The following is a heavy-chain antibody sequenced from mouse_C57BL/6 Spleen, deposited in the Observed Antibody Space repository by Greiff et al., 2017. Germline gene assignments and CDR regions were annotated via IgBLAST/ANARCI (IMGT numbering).Heavy chain of an antibody. Sequence: VQRVESGAELVKPGASVKISCKASGYAFSSYWMNWVKQRPGKGLEWIGQIYPGDGDTNYNGKFKGKGTLTAYKSASTAYMQLSSLTSEDSAVYFCAREYYYGSGRWYFDVWGTGTTVTVSS. CDR2: IYPGDGDT. CDR1: GYAFSSYW. CDR3: AREYYYGSGRWYFDV. J-gene: IGHJ1*03. D-gene: IGHD1-1*01. V-gene: IGHV1-80*01.